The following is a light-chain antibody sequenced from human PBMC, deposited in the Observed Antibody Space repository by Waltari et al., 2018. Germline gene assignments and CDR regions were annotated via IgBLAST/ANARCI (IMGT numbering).Light chain of an antibody. J-gene: IGKJ1*01. CDR2: GAS. CDR1: QSFNSN. V-gene: IGKV3-15*01. Sequence: EIVMPQSPATVSVSPGERVTLYCRASQSFNSNLAWDQQNHGQAPRLLIYGASTRSTTLPARFSGSGSGTEFTLTISSLQAEDSAVYYCHQYNKWPPWTFGQGTRVEIK. CDR3: HQYNKWPPWT.